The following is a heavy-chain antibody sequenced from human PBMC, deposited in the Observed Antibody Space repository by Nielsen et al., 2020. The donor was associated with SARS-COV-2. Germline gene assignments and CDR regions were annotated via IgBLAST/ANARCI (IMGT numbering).Heavy chain of an antibody. J-gene: IGHJ4*02. CDR3: ARDEDDFWSGYLNFDY. CDR1: GFTFSSYW. CDR2: IKQDGSEK. Sequence: GGSLRLSCAASGFTFSSYWMSWVRQAPGKGLEWVANIKQDGSEKYYVDSVKGRFTISRDNAKNSLYLQMNSLRAEDTAVYYCARDEDDFWSGYLNFDYWGQGTLVTVSS. V-gene: IGHV3-7*05. D-gene: IGHD3-3*01.